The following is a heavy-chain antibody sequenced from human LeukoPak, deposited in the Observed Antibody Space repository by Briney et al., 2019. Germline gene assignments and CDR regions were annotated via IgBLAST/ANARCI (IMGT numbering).Heavy chain of an antibody. Sequence: SVKVSCRASGGTFSSYAISWVRQAPGQGPEWMGGIIPTFGTANYAQKFQGRVTITTDESTSTAYMELSSLRSEDTAVYYCAREVGYCSSTSCPFDYWGQGTLVTVSS. J-gene: IGHJ4*02. CDR3: AREVGYCSSTSCPFDY. CDR2: IIPTFGTA. V-gene: IGHV1-69*05. D-gene: IGHD2-2*03. CDR1: GGTFSSYA.